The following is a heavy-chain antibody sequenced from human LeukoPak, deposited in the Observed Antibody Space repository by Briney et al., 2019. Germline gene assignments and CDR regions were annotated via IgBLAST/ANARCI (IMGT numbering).Heavy chain of an antibody. Sequence: SEPVSLTCTVSGDSISSSYWSWIRQPPGKGLEWIGYIYYSGNTNYNPSLKSRVTISVDTSRNRFSLKLSSVTAADTAVYYCARHRNFFDYWGQGILATVSS. CDR1: GDSISSSY. CDR2: IYYSGNT. D-gene: IGHD2/OR15-2a*01. J-gene: IGHJ4*02. CDR3: ARHRNFFDY. V-gene: IGHV4-59*01.